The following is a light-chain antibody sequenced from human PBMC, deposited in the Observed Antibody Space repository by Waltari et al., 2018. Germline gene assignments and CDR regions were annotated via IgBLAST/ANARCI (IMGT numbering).Light chain of an antibody. Sequence: DIVMTQSPDSLAVSLGERATVNCKSSQNILYNSNNRNYLAWYQQKPGQPPNLLIYWASTRESGVPDRFSGSGSGTDFTLTISSLQAEDVAVYFCQQYYSTPFTFGQGTKLEIK. CDR3: QQYYSTPFT. CDR2: WAS. V-gene: IGKV4-1*01. J-gene: IGKJ2*01. CDR1: QNILYNSNNRNY.